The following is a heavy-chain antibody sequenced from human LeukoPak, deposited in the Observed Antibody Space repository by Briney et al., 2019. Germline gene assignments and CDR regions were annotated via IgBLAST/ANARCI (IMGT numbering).Heavy chain of an antibody. J-gene: IGHJ4*02. CDR3: ARDIVVVPAAADYFDY. CDR2: ISGSGGST. Sequence: GGSLRLSCAASGFTLSSYAVSWVRQAPGRGLEWVSTISGSGGSTYYADSVKGRFTISRDNSKNTLYLQMNSLRAEDTAVYFCARDIVVVPAAADYFDYWGQGTLVTVSS. D-gene: IGHD2-2*01. V-gene: IGHV3-23*01. CDR1: GFTLSSYA.